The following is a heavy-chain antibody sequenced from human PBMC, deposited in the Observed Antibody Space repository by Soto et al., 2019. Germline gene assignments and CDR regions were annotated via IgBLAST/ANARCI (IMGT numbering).Heavy chain of an antibody. CDR2: ITWNSRVL. V-gene: IGHV3-9*01. CDR1: GLNFDDFA. Sequence: ESGGRLVQPGRSLRLSCVGTGLNFDDFAMHWVRQAPGKGLEWVSGITWNSRVLAYADSVKGRFTISRDNARNSLYLQMDSLRDEDTALYYCAKGRYDFLSPYYFDSWGQGTLVTVSS. J-gene: IGHJ4*02. CDR3: AKGRYDFLSPYYFDS. D-gene: IGHD3-3*01.